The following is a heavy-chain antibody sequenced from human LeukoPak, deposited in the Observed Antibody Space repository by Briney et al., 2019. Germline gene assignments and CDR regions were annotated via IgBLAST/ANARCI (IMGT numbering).Heavy chain of an antibody. CDR1: GFTSDDYA. J-gene: IGHJ2*01. V-gene: IGHV3-9*02. CDR3: AKDVSSSWYFWYFDL. D-gene: IGHD6-13*01. Sequence: PGGSLRLSCAASGFTSDDYAMHWVRQAPGKGLEWVSGISWNSGSIGYADSVKGRFTISRDNAKNSLYLQMNSLRAEDTALYYCAKDVSSSWYFWYFDLWGRGTLVTVSS. CDR2: ISWNSGSI.